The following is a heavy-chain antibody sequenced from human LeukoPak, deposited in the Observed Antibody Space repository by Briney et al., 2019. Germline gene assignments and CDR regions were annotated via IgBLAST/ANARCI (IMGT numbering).Heavy chain of an antibody. CDR2: MNQDGSEK. CDR1: GFTISGYW. CDR3: ARDASGWSAY. J-gene: IGHJ4*02. V-gene: IGHV3-7*01. D-gene: IGHD6-19*01. Sequence: PGGSLRLSCGASGFTISGYWMSWLRQAPGKGLEWVANMNQDGSEKYYVDSVKGRLTISRDNAKNSLYLQMSSLRAEDTAVYYCARDASGWSAYWGQGTLVTVSS.